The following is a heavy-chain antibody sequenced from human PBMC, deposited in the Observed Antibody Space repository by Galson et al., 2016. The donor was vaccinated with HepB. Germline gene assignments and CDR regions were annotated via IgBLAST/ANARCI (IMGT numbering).Heavy chain of an antibody. Sequence: ETLSLTCTVSGGSVTSYYWSWIRQPPGKGLEWIGFIHYSGHTNNNPSLKSRVTLSVDMSKNQLSLRLSSVTAADTAVYYCATPHITLRPGYNGMDVWGQGTTVTISS. CDR1: GGSVTSYY. D-gene: IGHD2-21*01. J-gene: IGHJ6*02. CDR3: ATPHITLRPGYNGMDV. V-gene: IGHV4-59*02. CDR2: IHYSGHT.